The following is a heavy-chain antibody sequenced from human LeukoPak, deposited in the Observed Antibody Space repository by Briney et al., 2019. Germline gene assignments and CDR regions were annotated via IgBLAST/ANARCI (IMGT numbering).Heavy chain of an antibody. J-gene: IGHJ4*02. V-gene: IGHV4-4*07. Sequence: KTSETLSLTCTVSGGSISSYYWSWIRQPAGKGLEWIGRIYTSGSTNYNPSLKSRVTMSVDTSKNQFSLKLSSVTAADTAVYYCASVSVAITEGGFDYWGRGTLVTVSS. CDR3: ASVSVAITEGGFDY. CDR2: IYTSGST. D-gene: IGHD5-12*01. CDR1: GGSISSYY.